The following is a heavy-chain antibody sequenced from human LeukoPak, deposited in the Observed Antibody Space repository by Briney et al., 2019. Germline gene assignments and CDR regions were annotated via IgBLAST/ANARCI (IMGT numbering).Heavy chain of an antibody. Sequence: GGSLRLSCAASGFSFNYFWMTWVRQAPGEGLEWVANIKQDGNEKYYADSVKGRFTIPRDNAKKSLYLQMNSLRVEDTAVYYCARDAEVGTLFGVLSRYIWFDPWGQGALVTVSS. CDR3: ARDAEVGTLFGVLSRYIWFDP. CDR2: IKQDGNEK. J-gene: IGHJ5*02. V-gene: IGHV3-7*01. D-gene: IGHD3-3*01. CDR1: GFSFNYFW.